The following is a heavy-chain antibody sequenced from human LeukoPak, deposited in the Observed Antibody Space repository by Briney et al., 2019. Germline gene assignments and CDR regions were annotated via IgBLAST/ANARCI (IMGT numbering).Heavy chain of an antibody. Sequence: SSETLSLTCTVSGASISSSRSFWGWIRQPPGKGLEWIVSIFSGGNTYYNPSLNSRVSISIDTSKNQFSLRLSSVTAADTAFYFCARPQLGSSAGYVDYWGQGILVTVS. J-gene: IGHJ4*02. D-gene: IGHD3-9*01. CDR3: ARPQLGSSAGYVDY. CDR1: GASISSSRSF. CDR2: IFSGGNT. V-gene: IGHV4-39*01.